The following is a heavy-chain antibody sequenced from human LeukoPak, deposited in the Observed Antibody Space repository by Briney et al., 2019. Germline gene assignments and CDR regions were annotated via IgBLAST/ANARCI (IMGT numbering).Heavy chain of an antibody. J-gene: IGHJ6*02. CDR2: IIPILGIA. Sequence: SVKVSCKASGGTFSSYAISWVRQAPGQGHEWMGRIIPILGIANYAQKLQGRVTITADKSTSTAYMELSSLRSEDTAVYYCARGILVGAYYYYGMDVWGQGTTVTVSS. CDR3: ARGILVGAYYYYGMDV. D-gene: IGHD2-15*01. CDR1: GGTFSSYA. V-gene: IGHV1-69*04.